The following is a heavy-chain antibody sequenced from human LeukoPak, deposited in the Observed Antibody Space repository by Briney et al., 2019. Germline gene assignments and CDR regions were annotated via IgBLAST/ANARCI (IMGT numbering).Heavy chain of an antibody. J-gene: IGHJ5*02. CDR2: INPSSENT. CDR3: ARGDWFDP. Sequence: ASVKVSCKASGYTFTRYYMSWVRQAPGQGLEWMGMINPSSENTTYAQRFQGRVTMTRDTSTSTVYMELRSLRSDDTAIYYCARGDWFDPWGQGTLVTVSS. D-gene: IGHD2-21*01. CDR1: GYTFTRYY. V-gene: IGHV1-46*01.